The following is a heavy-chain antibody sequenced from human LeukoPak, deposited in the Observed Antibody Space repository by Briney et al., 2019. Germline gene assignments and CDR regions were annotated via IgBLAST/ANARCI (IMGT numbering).Heavy chain of an antibody. CDR1: GFTFSRLA. D-gene: IGHD3-10*01. CDR3: AKDSMVFDY. CDR2: ISGSGDNT. J-gene: IGHJ4*02. Sequence: PGGSLRLSCAASGFTFSRLAMTWVRQAPGKGLEWVSAISGSGDNTYYADSVKGRFTISRDNSKNTLYLQMNSLRAEDTAVYYCAKDSMVFDYWGQGTLVTVSS. V-gene: IGHV3-23*01.